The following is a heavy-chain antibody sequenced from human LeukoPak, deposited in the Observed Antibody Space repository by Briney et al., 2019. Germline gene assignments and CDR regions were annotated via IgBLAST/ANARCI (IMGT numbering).Heavy chain of an antibody. V-gene: IGHV4-39*07. J-gene: IGHJ6*02. CDR1: GGSISNSIYF. CDR2: IYYSGKT. CDR3: ARSLSYGQLSYYGMDV. Sequence: SETLSLTCAVSGGSISNSIYFWGWIRQPPGKGLEWIGNIYYSGKTYYNPSLRSRVTISVDTSKNQFSLNLSSVTAADTAIYYCARSLSYGQLSYYGMDVWGQGTTVTVSS. D-gene: IGHD1-1*01.